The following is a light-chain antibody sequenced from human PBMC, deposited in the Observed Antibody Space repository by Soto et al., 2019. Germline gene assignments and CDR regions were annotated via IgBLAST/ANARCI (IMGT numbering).Light chain of an antibody. J-gene: IGKJ1*01. V-gene: IGKV3-20*01. CDR2: AAS. CDR3: QQYGGLPRT. Sequence: EAVLTQSPGTLSLSPGGRATLSCRASQSVSSNYLAWYQQKLGQAPRLLIFAASSRATGIPDRFSGSGSGTDFTLTIGRLEPEDFAVYYCQQYGGLPRTFGQGTKVEI. CDR1: QSVSSNY.